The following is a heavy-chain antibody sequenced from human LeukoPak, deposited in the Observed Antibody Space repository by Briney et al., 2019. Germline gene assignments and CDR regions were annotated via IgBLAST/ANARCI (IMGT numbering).Heavy chain of an antibody. V-gene: IGHV3-30*03. J-gene: IGHJ4*02. CDR3: ARDPRGPAGYDSPARDTFDY. Sequence: GGSLRLSCAASGFTFTHYAMHWVRQTPGKGLEWVSVIFYDGTIQYYSDSVRGRLIVSRDNPKNTLYLQMNSLRAEDTAVYYCARDPRGPAGYDSPARDTFDYWGQGTLVTVSS. D-gene: IGHD3-22*01. CDR2: IFYDGTIQ. CDR1: GFTFTHYA.